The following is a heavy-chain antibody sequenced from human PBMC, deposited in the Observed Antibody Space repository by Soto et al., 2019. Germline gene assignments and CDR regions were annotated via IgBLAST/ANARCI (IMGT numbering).Heavy chain of an antibody. D-gene: IGHD4-4*01. V-gene: IGHV3-33*01. CDR3: ARDLGYSNGHPFDY. CDR1: GFTFSTYS. J-gene: IGHJ4*02. Sequence: QVQLVESGGGVVQPGRSLRLSCVASGFTFSTYSMHWVRQAPGKGLEWVTLTWHDGSNKYYADSVKGRFTISRDNSKNTLYLQINSLRAEDTAVYYCARDLGYSNGHPFDYWGQGTLVTVSS. CDR2: TWHDGSNK.